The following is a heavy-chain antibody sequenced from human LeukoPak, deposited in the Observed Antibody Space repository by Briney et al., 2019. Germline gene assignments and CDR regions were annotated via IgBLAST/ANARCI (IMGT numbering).Heavy chain of an antibody. CDR2: INHSGST. V-gene: IGHV4-34*01. Sequence: SETLSLTCAVYGGSFSGYYWSWIRQPPGKGLEWIGEINHSGSTNYNPSLKSRVTISVDTSKNQFSLKLSSVTAADTAVYYCARRNAYYDFWSGYYPYWYFDLWGRGTLVTVSS. D-gene: IGHD3-3*01. J-gene: IGHJ2*01. CDR3: ARRNAYYDFWSGYYPYWYFDL. CDR1: GGSFSGYY.